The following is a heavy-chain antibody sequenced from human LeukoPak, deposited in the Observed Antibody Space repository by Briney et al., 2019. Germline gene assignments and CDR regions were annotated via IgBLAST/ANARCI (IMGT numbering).Heavy chain of an antibody. J-gene: IGHJ6*02. Sequence: ASVKVSYKASGYTFTGYYMHWVRQAPGQGLEWMGRINPNSGGTNYAQKFQGRVTMTRDTSISTAYMELSRLRSDDTAVYYCARVSEYSYGRTPYYYYGMDVWGQGTTVTVSS. CDR3: ARVSEYSYGRTPYYYYGMDV. V-gene: IGHV1-2*06. CDR1: GYTFTGYY. CDR2: INPNSGGT. D-gene: IGHD5-18*01.